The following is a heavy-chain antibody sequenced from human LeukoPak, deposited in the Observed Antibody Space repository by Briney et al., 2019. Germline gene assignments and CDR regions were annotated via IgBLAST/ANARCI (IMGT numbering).Heavy chain of an antibody. V-gene: IGHV4-34*01. CDR2: INHSGST. D-gene: IGHD5-18*01. Sequence: SETLSLTCAVYGGSFSGYYWSWIRQPPGKGLEWIGEINHSGSTNYNPSLKSRVTISVDTSKNQFSLKLSSVTAADTAVYYCARVSSGYSYGDYWGQGTLVTVSS. CDR3: ARVSSGYSYGDY. CDR1: GGSFSGYY. J-gene: IGHJ4*02.